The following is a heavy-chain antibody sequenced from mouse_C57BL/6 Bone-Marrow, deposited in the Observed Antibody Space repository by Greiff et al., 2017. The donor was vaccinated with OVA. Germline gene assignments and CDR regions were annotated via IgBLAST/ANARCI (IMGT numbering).Heavy chain of an antibody. CDR3: AMPLWFPYYSAMDY. D-gene: IGHD1-1*02. J-gene: IGHJ4*01. CDR1: GYTFTSYW. V-gene: IGHV1-74*01. Sequence: VQLQQPGAELVKPGASVKVSCKASGYTFTSYWMHWVKQRPGQGLEWIGRLHPSDSDTNYNQKFKGKATLTVDKSSSTAYMQLSSLTSEDSAVYYCAMPLWFPYYSAMDYWGQGTSVTVSS. CDR2: LHPSDSDT.